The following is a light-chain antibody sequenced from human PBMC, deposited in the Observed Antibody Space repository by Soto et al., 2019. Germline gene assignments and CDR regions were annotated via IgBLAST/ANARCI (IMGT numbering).Light chain of an antibody. CDR2: DVS. J-gene: IGLJ2*01. Sequence: QSALTQPASVSGSPGQSITISCTGTSSDVGGYDYVSWYQHHPGKAPKLMIYDVSYRPSGVSNRFSGSKSGDTASLTISGLQAEDDADYYCSSYAGSSPHVVFGGGTNLTVL. V-gene: IGLV2-14*03. CDR1: SSDVGGYDY. CDR3: SSYAGSSPHVV.